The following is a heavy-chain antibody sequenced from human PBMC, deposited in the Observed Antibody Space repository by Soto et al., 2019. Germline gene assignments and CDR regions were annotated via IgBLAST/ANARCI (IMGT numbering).Heavy chain of an antibody. CDR3: ARVFERYYFNSRGYVRSSAEFDC. Sequence: QVQLQESGPGLVKPSQNMSLTCTVSGGSINSADYYWSWIRQPPGKGLEWIGFIYYSGSTYYNPSLESRVTISVDASKKKFSLKLRSVPAADTAVYYCARVFERYYFNSRGYVRSSAEFDCWSQGTLVTVSS. CDR1: GGSINSADYY. V-gene: IGHV4-30-4*01. D-gene: IGHD3-22*01. J-gene: IGHJ4*02. CDR2: IYYSGST.